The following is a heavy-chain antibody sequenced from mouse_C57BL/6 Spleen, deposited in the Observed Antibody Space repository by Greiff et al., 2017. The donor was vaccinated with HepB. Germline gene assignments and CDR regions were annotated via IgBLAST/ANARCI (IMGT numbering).Heavy chain of an antibody. CDR3: ARVLTGTFAY. Sequence: VQLKQSGPGLVKPSQSLSLTCSVTGYSITSGYYWNWIRQFPGNKLEWMGYISYDGSNNYNPSLKNRISITRDTSKNQFFLKLNSVTTEDTATYYCARVLTGTFAYWGQGTLVTVSA. CDR1: GYSITSGYY. CDR2: ISYDGSN. D-gene: IGHD4-1*01. J-gene: IGHJ3*01. V-gene: IGHV3-6*01.